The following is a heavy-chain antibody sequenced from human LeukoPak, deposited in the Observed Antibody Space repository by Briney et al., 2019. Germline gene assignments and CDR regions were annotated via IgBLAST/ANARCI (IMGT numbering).Heavy chain of an antibody. J-gene: IGHJ6*02. D-gene: IGHD3-22*01. CDR2: ISAYNGNT. CDR1: GYTFTSYG. CDR3: ARGGRYYYDSSGYLNYYYGMDV. V-gene: IGHV1-18*01. Sequence: GASVKVSCKASGYTFTSYGISWVRQAPGQGLEWMGWISAYNGNTNYAQKLQGRVTMTTDTSTSTAYMELRSLRSDDTAVYYCARGGRYYYDSSGYLNYYYGMDVWGQGTTVTVSS.